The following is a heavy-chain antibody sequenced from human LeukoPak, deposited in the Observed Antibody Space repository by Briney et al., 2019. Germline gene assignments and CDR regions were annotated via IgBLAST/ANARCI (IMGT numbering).Heavy chain of an antibody. CDR1: GDSVSSGSYY. J-gene: IGHJ5*02. CDR3: AREASDSDDNWFDP. Sequence: PSETLSLTCTVSGDSVSSGSYYWSGIRQHPGKGLEWIGYIYYSGSTYYNPSLKSRVTISVDTSKNQFSLKLSSVTAADTAVYYCAREASDSDDNWFDPWGQGTLVTVSS. V-gene: IGHV4-31*03. CDR2: IYYSGST. D-gene: IGHD2-21*02.